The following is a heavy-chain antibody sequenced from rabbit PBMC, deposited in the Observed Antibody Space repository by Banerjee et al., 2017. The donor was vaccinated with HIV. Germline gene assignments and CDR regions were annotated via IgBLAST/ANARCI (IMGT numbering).Heavy chain of an antibody. D-gene: IGHD6-1*01. CDR2: INTGSGST. CDR3: ARAYTYGDTGSYGYTFNL. J-gene: IGHJ4*01. Sequence: QSLEESGGDLVKPGASLTLTCTASGFSFSSSYYMCWVRQAPGKGLEWIGCINTGSGSTYYASWAKGRFSISKASSTTVTLQMTSLTAADTATYFCARAYTYGDTGSYGYTFNLWGPGTLVTVS. V-gene: IGHV1S40*01. CDR1: GFSFSSSYY.